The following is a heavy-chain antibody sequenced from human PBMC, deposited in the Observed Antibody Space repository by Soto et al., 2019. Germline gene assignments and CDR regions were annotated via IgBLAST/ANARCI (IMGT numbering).Heavy chain of an antibody. V-gene: IGHV3-21*06. J-gene: IGHJ5*02. CDR1: GFTFSDYS. CDR2: FSTSSYI. CDR3: ERLTGKFDFDP. D-gene: IGHD2-8*02. Sequence: GALRLSCAASGFTFSDYSMTWLRQAPGRGPEWVSSFSTSSYIQYADSVKGRFTISRDNAKSSLYLQMNSLRAEDTAVYYCERLTGKFDFDPWGQGTLVTVSS.